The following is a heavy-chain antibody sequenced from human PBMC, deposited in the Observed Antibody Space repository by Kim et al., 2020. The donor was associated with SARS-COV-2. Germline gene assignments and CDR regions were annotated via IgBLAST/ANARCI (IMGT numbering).Heavy chain of an antibody. CDR2: IYYSGST. D-gene: IGHD2-2*01. CDR1: GGSISSYY. J-gene: IGHJ5*02. Sequence: SETLSLTCTVSGGSISSYYWSWIRQPPGKGLEWIGYIYYSGSTNYNPSLKSRVTISVDTSKNQFSLKLSSVTAADTAVYYCARAGYCSSTGCYGWFDPWGQGTLVTVSS. CDR3: ARAGYCSSTGCYGWFDP. V-gene: IGHV4-59*01.